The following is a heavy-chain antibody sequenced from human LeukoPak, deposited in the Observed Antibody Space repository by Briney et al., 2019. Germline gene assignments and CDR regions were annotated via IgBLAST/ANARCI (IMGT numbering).Heavy chain of an antibody. CDR2: IYYSGST. CDR1: GGSISSSSYY. V-gene: IGHV4-61*01. J-gene: IGHJ5*02. CDR3: ARDVGYDYGDYSWFDP. D-gene: IGHD4-17*01. Sequence: TASETLSLTCTVSGGSISSSSYYWSWIRQPPGKGLEWIGYIYYSGSTNYNPSLKSRVTISVDTSKNQFSLKLSSVTAADTAVYYCARDVGYDYGDYSWFDPWGQGTLVTVSS.